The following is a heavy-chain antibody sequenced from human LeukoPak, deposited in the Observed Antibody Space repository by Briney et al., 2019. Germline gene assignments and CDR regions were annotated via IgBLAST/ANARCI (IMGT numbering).Heavy chain of an antibody. V-gene: IGHV4-39*07. CDR1: GGSISSSSYY. CDR2: IYYSGST. D-gene: IGHD3-22*01. Sequence: PSETLSLTCTVSGGSISSSSYYWGWIRQPPGKGLEWIGSIYYSGSTYYNPSLKSRVTISVDTSKNQFSLKLSSVTAADTAVYYCARRNRVYYDSSGQGRFGFDYWAQETLVTVSS. CDR3: ARRNRVYYDSSGQGRFGFDY. J-gene: IGHJ4*02.